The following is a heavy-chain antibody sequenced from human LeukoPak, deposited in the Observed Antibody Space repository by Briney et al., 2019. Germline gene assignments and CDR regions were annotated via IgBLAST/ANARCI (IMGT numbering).Heavy chain of an antibody. CDR3: ARGGTGATKDDTFDI. CDR2: ISSGSSVI. CDR1: GLTFSNYW. Sequence: GGSLRLSCAASGLTFSNYWMSWVRQAPGRGLEWVSSISSGSSVIFYADSVKGRFTISRDNAENSLYLQMISRRAEDTALYYCARGGTGATKDDTFDIWGQGTMVTVSS. J-gene: IGHJ3*02. D-gene: IGHD1-26*01. V-gene: IGHV3-21*01.